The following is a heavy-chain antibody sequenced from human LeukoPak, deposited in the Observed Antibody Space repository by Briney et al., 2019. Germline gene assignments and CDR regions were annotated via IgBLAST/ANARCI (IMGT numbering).Heavy chain of an antibody. V-gene: IGHV1-8*01. CDR1: GYTFTNYD. Sequence: AASVRVSCKASGYTFTNYDINWVRQASGQGLEWMGWMNPNSGNTGSAQKFQGRVTMTSNTSISTAYMELSSLRSGDTAVYYCARGLRREQQLLRAFDYWGQGTPVTVSS. CDR3: ARGLRREQQLLRAFDY. D-gene: IGHD6-13*01. CDR2: MNPNSGNT. J-gene: IGHJ4*02.